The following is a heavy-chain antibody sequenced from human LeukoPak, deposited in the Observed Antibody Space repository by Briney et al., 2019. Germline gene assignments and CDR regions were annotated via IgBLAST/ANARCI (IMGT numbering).Heavy chain of an antibody. V-gene: IGHV3-23*01. D-gene: IGHD6-19*01. J-gene: IGHJ6*04. CDR3: AKERYSSGWYAYMDV. CDR2: ISGSGDNT. CDR1: GFTFSSYA. Sequence: GGSLRLSCAASGFTFSSYAMNWVRQAPGKGLEWVSAISGSGDNTYYADSVKGRFTISRDNSKNTLYLQMDSLGAEDTAVYYCAKERYSSGWYAYMDVWGKGTTVTVSS.